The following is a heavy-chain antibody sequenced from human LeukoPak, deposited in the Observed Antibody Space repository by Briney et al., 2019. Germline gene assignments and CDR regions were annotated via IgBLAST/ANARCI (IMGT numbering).Heavy chain of an antibody. J-gene: IGHJ4*02. CDR1: GFTVSSNY. CDR2: IYSGGST. D-gene: IGHD3-16*01. V-gene: IGHV3-53*01. CDR3: ARGAGGTYLDS. Sequence: PGGSLRLSCAASGFTVSSNYMSWVRQAPGKGLEWVSVIYSGGSTYYAGSVKGRFTISRDNSKNTLYLQMNSLRAEDTAVYYCARGAGGTYLDSWGQETLVTVSS.